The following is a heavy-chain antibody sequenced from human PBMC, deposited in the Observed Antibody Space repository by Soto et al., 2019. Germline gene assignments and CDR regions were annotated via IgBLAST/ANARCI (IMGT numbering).Heavy chain of an antibody. D-gene: IGHD4-17*01. Sequence: GASVKVSCKASGGTFSSYAISWVRQAPGQGLEWMGGIIPIFGTANYAQKFQGRVTITADKSTSTAYMELSSLRSEDTAVYYCARVANYGDYSYYFDYWGQGTLVTVSS. J-gene: IGHJ4*02. CDR1: GGTFSSYA. CDR3: ARVANYGDYSYYFDY. V-gene: IGHV1-69*06. CDR2: IIPIFGTA.